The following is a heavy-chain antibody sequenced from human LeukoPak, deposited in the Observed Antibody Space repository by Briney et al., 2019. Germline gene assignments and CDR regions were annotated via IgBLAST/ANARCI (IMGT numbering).Heavy chain of an antibody. D-gene: IGHD6-13*01. Sequence: SETLSLTCTVSGGSMSGYFWSWIRQPPGKGLEWIGYIYYSGSTNYNPSLKSRVTISVDTSKNQFSLKLSSVTAADTAVYYCARSITSSWYRDFQHWGQGTLVTVSS. CDR1: GGSMSGYF. J-gene: IGHJ1*01. CDR3: ARSITSSWYRDFQH. V-gene: IGHV4-59*01. CDR2: IYYSGST.